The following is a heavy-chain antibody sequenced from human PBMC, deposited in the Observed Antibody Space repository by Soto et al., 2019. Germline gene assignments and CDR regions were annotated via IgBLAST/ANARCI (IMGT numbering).Heavy chain of an antibody. Sequence: QVQLQESRAGLVKPSETLSLTCTVSGVSVSSGSYYWSWIRQPPGKGLEWIGYIYYSGSTNYNPSLKSRVTISVDTSKNQFSLKLSSVTAADTAVYYCARATWGYGMDVWGQGTTVTVSS. CDR3: ARATWGYGMDV. J-gene: IGHJ6*02. V-gene: IGHV4-61*01. CDR2: IYYSGST. CDR1: GVSVSSGSYY. D-gene: IGHD3-16*01.